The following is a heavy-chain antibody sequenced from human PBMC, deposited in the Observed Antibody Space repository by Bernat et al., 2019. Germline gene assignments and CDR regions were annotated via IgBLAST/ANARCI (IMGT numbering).Heavy chain of an antibody. J-gene: IGHJ4*02. CDR2: ISWNSGSI. Sequence: EVQLVESGGGLVQPGRSLRLSCAASGFTFDDYVMHWVRQAPGKGLEWVSGISWNSGSIGYADSVKGRFTISRDNAKNSLYLQMNSLRAEDTAVYYCAKDGVGAIDYWGQGTLVTVSS. CDR3: AKDGVGAIDY. D-gene: IGHD1-26*01. V-gene: IGHV3-9*01. CDR1: GFTFDDYV.